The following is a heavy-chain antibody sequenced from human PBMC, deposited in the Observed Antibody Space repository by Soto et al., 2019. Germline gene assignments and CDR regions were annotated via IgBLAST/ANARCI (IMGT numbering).Heavy chain of an antibody. CDR2: INANGGST. Sequence: PGGSLRLSCAASGFTFSNYAMHRVRQVPGKGLESVSAINANGGSTYYTDSVKGRFPISRDNSKNTLYLQMGSLRAEDMAVYYCGRFVLFSSPADYGLDVWGQGTMVTVSS. CDR1: GFTFSNYA. V-gene: IGHV3-64*02. D-gene: IGHD2-2*01. CDR3: GRFVLFSSPADYGLDV. J-gene: IGHJ6*02.